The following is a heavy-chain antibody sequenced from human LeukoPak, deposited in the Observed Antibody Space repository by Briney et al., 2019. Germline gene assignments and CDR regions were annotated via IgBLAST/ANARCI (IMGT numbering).Heavy chain of an antibody. Sequence: ASVKVSCKASGYTFTSYYMHWVRQAPGQGLEWMGIINPSGGSTSYAQKFQGRVTMTRDTSTSTVYMELSSLRSEDTAVYYCARDLARRITIFGVVPDGFDYGGQGTLVTVSS. V-gene: IGHV1-46*01. CDR3: ARDLARRITIFGVVPDGFDY. J-gene: IGHJ4*02. CDR1: GYTFTSYY. D-gene: IGHD3-3*01. CDR2: INPSGGST.